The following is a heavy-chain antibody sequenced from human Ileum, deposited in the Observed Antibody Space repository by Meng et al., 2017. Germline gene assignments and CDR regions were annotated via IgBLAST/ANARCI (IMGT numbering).Heavy chain of an antibody. CDR3: AHIFDS. J-gene: IGHJ4*02. V-gene: IGHV4-4*02. Sequence: QGQLRGSGPGRGEPSGTLSLTCAVSGRSISSSDWWSWVRQPPGKGLEWIAEMNLGGSPNYNPSLKSRVTMSVDKSNDHLSLQLTSVTAADTAVYYCAHIFDSWGQGTLVTVSS. CDR1: GRSISSSDW. CDR2: MNLGGSP.